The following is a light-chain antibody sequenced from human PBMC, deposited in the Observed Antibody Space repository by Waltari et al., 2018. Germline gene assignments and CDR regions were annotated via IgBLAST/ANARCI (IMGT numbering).Light chain of an antibody. CDR1: QRLTKYY. V-gene: IGKV3-20*01. J-gene: IGKJ2*01. CDR3: QQYGSSILYT. Sequence: MLTQSPATLPLSLGEPATLSYRASQRLTKYYLTWYQQKPGQAPRLLLYGASSRAAGIPARFRGSGSGTDFTLTINRLEPEDYAMYYCQQYGSSILYTFGQGTKLEIK. CDR2: GAS.